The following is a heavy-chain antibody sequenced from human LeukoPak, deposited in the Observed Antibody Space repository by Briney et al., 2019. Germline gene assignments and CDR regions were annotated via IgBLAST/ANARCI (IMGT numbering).Heavy chain of an antibody. CDR1: GYSFTSYW. Sequence: GESLKISCKGSGYSFTSYWIGWVRQMLGKGLEWMGIIYPGDSDTRYSPSFQGQVTISADKSISTAYLQWSSLKASDTAMYYCARGYYYDSSGYYAPAEFDYWGQGTLVTVSS. CDR3: ARGYYYDSSGYYAPAEFDY. V-gene: IGHV5-51*01. D-gene: IGHD3-22*01. CDR2: IYPGDSDT. J-gene: IGHJ4*02.